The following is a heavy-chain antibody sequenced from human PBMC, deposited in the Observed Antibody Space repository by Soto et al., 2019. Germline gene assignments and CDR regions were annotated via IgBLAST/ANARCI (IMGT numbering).Heavy chain of an antibody. CDR2: INHSGST. D-gene: IGHD2-2*01. Sequence: KTSETLSRTCAVYGGSFSGYYWSWIRQPPGKGLEWIGEINHSGSTNYNPSLKSRVTISVDTSKNQFSLKLSSVTAADTAVYYCARGAGLLWVGRLVYWGQGTLVTVSS. CDR1: GGSFSGYY. CDR3: ARGAGLLWVGRLVY. V-gene: IGHV4-34*01. J-gene: IGHJ4*02.